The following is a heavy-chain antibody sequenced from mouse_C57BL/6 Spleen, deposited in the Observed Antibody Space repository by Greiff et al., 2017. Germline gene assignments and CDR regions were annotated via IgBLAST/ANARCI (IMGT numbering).Heavy chain of an antibody. CDR2: IDPSDSYT. V-gene: IGHV1-50*01. Sequence: QVQLQQPGAELVKPGASVKLSCKASGYTFTSYWMQWVKQRPGQGLEWIGEIDPSDSYTNYNQKLKGKDTLPVDTSSSTAYMQLSSLTSEDSAVYYCARSVVRDYWGQGTTLTVSS. J-gene: IGHJ2*01. D-gene: IGHD1-1*01. CDR1: GYTFTSYW. CDR3: ARSVVRDY.